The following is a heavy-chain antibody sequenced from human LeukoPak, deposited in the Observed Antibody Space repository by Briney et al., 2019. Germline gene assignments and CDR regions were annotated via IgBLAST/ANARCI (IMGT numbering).Heavy chain of an antibody. D-gene: IGHD2-15*01. CDR1: GFTFSSYW. V-gene: IGHV3-7*03. Sequence: GGSLRLSCAASGFTFSSYWMSWVRQAPGKGLEWVANIKQDGSEKYYVDSVKGRFTISRDNSKNTLYLQMNSLRAEDTAVYYCAKDRDSHDYWGQGTLVTVSS. CDR3: AKDRDSHDY. J-gene: IGHJ4*02. CDR2: IKQDGSEK.